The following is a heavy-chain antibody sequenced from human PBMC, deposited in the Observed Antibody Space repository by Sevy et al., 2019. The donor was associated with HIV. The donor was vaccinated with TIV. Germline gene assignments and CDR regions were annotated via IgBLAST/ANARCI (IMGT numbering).Heavy chain of an antibody. CDR3: AKDASSSWTGGTFQH. CDR2: ISASGGST. J-gene: IGHJ1*01. Sequence: GGSPRLSCAASGFIFSGYVMSWVRQAPGKGLEWVSGISASGGSTYYADSVKGRLTVSRDNSKNTLYLEMNSLRAEDTAVYYCAKDASSSWTGGTFQHWGQGTLVTVSS. V-gene: IGHV3-23*01. D-gene: IGHD6-13*01. CDR1: GFIFSGYV.